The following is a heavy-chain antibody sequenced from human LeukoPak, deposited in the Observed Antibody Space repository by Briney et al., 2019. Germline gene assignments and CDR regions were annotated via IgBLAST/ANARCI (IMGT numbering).Heavy chain of an antibody. CDR2: IIPIFGTA. D-gene: IGHD3-3*01. CDR1: GGTFSSYA. J-gene: IGHJ4*02. CDR3: AGGGERLPYYFAS. V-gene: IGHV1-69*05. Sequence: ASVKLSCKASGGTFSSYAISWVRQAPGQGLEWMGGIIPIFGTANYAQKFQGRVTITTDESTSTAYMELSSLRSEDTAVYCCAGGGERLPYYFASGGKGTLVTVSS.